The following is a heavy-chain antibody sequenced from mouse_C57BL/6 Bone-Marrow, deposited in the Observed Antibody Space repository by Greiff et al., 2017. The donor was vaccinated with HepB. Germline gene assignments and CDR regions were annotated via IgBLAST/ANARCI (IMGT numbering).Heavy chain of an antibody. Sequence: QVQLQQPGAELVRPGTSVKLSCKASGYTFTSYWMHWVKQRPGQGLEWIGVIDPSDSYTNYNQKFKGKATLTVDTSSSTAYMQLSSLTSEDAAVYYCARDPIGSSYLYYFDYWGQGTTLTVSS. J-gene: IGHJ2*01. D-gene: IGHD1-1*01. CDR3: ARDPIGSSYLYYFDY. CDR1: GYTFTSYW. CDR2: IDPSDSYT. V-gene: IGHV1-59*01.